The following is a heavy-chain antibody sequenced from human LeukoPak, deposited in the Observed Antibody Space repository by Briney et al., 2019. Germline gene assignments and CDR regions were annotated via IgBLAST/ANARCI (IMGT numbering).Heavy chain of an antibody. CDR3: TTVHYSGKYADN. J-gene: IGHJ4*02. CDR2: IKTRGDGDAT. Sequence: GGSRSLSCAASGFTFTNVWMTWVRQAPGKGLEWVGRIKTRGDGDATDYAAPVQGRFTISRDDSKNTVHLQMNSLKTEDTALYYCTTVHYSGKYADNWGQGTLVTVSS. D-gene: IGHD1-26*01. V-gene: IGHV3-15*01. CDR1: GFTFTNVW.